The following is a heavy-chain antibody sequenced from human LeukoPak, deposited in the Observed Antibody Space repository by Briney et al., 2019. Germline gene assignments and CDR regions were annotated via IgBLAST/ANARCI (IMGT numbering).Heavy chain of an antibody. CDR3: AREDWIQLGGDYYYGMDV. Sequence: GGSLRLSCAASGFTFSSYSMNWVRQAPGKGLEWVSFISSSSSTKFYADSVKGRFTTSRDNAKNSLYLQMNSLRAEDTAVYYCAREDWIQLGGDYYYGMDVWGQRTTVTVSS. J-gene: IGHJ6*02. CDR1: GFTFSSYS. V-gene: IGHV3-48*04. CDR2: ISSSSSTK. D-gene: IGHD5-18*01.